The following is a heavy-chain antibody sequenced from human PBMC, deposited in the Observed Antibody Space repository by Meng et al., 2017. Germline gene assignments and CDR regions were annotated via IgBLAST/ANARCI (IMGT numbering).Heavy chain of an antibody. CDR3: ARGYDFWSGQYYFDY. CDR2: IYYSGST. Sequence: GPVLVKPADSLSPTCTDSGGSISSYYWSWIRQPPGKGLEWIGYIYYSGSTNYNPSLKSRVTISVDTSKNQFSLKLSSVTAADTAVYYCARGYDFWSGQYYFDYWGQGTLVTVSS. V-gene: IGHV4-59*01. D-gene: IGHD3-3*01. J-gene: IGHJ4*02. CDR1: GGSISSYY.